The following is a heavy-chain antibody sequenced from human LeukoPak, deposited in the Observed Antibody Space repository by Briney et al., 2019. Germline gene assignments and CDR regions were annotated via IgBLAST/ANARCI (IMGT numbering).Heavy chain of an antibody. CDR2: IYYSGST. CDR3: AREGDGMDV. Sequence: SETLSLTCAVYGGSFSGYYWSLIRQPPGKGLEWIGYIYYSGSTNYNPSLKSRVTISVDTSKNQFSLKLSSVTAADTAVYYCAREGDGMDVWGQGTTVTVSS. J-gene: IGHJ6*02. CDR1: GGSFSGYY. V-gene: IGHV4-59*12.